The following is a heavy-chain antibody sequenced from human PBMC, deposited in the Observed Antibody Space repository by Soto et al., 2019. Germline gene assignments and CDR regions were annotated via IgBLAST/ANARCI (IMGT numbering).Heavy chain of an antibody. V-gene: IGHV3-30-3*01. CDR1: GCTFSSYA. D-gene: IGHD6-13*01. CDR2: ISYDGSNK. J-gene: IGHJ4*02. CDR3: ARDQLYSSSWSDY. Sequence: GGSLRLSCAASGCTFSSYAMHWVRQAPGKGLEWVAVISYDGSNKYYADSVKGRFTISRDNSKNTLYLQMNSLRAEDTAVYYCARDQLYSSSWSDYWGQGTLVTVSS.